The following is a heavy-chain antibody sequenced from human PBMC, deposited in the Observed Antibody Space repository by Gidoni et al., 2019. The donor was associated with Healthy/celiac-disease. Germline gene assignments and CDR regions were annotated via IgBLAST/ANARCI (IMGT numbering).Heavy chain of an antibody. CDR2: ISYDGSNK. J-gene: IGHJ4*02. CDR1: GFTFSTYG. CDR3: AKDRRDGVFDY. V-gene: IGHV3-30*18. D-gene: IGHD3-16*01. Sequence: QVQLVESGGGVVQPGRYLRLSCAASGFTFSTYGMPWVRQAPGKGLEWVAVISYDGSNKYYADSVKGRFTISRDNSKNTLYLQMNSLRAEDTAVYYCAKDRRDGVFDYWGQGTLVTVSS.